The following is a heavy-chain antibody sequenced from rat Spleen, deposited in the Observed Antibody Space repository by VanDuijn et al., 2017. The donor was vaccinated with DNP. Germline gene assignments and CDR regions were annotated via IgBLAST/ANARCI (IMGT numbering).Heavy chain of an antibody. CDR2: ISYDGSST. CDR1: GFSFSDYN. D-gene: IGHD1-4*01. Sequence: EVQLVESGGGLVQPGRSLKLSCAASGFSFSDYNMAWVRQAPKKGLEWVATISYDGSSTYYPDSVKGRFTISRDDAKSSPYLQMTNLRSEDTATYYCTRDLHFGYNYAFDYWGQGVLVSVTS. J-gene: IGHJ2*01. CDR3: TRDLHFGYNYAFDY. V-gene: IGHV5-7*01.